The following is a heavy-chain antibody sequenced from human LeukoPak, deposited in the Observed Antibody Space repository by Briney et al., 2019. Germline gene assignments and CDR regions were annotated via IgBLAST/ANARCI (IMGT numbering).Heavy chain of an antibody. V-gene: IGHV3-23*01. Sequence: GGSLGLSCAASGFTFSSYAMSWVRQAPGRGLEWVSAISGSGGSTYYADSVKGRFTISRDNSKNTLYLQMNSLRAEDTAVYYCAKAQWPSIPSYYFDYWGQGTLVTVSS. CDR1: GFTFSSYA. D-gene: IGHD2-8*01. CDR3: AKAQWPSIPSYYFDY. J-gene: IGHJ4*02. CDR2: ISGSGGST.